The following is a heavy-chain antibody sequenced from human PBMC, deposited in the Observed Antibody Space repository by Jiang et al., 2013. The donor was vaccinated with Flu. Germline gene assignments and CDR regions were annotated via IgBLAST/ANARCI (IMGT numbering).Heavy chain of an antibody. CDR2: MKPGSGDT. V-gene: IGHV1-8*01. D-gene: IGHD2-21*01. CDR3: AYRRGPGGGFDF. Sequence: SGAEVKKPGASVKVSCRGSGYFFITYDINWVRQTAGQGLEWLGWMKPGSGDTGYAQKFQDRVTLTRDTSATTAYMELRSLTSEDTAIYFCAYRRGPGGGFDFWGQGTLVTVSS. J-gene: IGHJ1*01. CDR1: GYFFITYD.